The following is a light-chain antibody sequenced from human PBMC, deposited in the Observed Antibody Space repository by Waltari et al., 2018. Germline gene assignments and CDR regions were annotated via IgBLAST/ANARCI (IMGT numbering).Light chain of an antibody. CDR1: QSISRY. Sequence: DIQMTQSPSSLSASVGDRVTITCRASQSISRYVNWYQQKPRKAPKFLINALTSLQSVVLSRFSVSGSGTDFTLTIYDLQPEDFATYYCQQTYSNPLTFGGGTKVEIK. J-gene: IGKJ4*01. CDR2: ALT. CDR3: QQTYSNPLT. V-gene: IGKV1-39*01.